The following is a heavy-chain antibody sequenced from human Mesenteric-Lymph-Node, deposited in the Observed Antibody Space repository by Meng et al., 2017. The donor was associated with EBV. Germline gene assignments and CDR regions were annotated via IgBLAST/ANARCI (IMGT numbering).Heavy chain of an antibody. Sequence: APVQAAGPRRVKPAQTLSLPCAVSGGSISSGAYYWTWIRQPPGKGLESIGYIYYSGSTYYNPSLQSRVTMSVDTSKNQFSLQLSSVTAADTAVYYCARGYSYDSFGLDYWGQGALVTVSS. D-gene: IGHD5-18*01. CDR3: ARGYSYDSFGLDY. CDR1: GGSISSGAYY. CDR2: IYYSGST. J-gene: IGHJ4*02. V-gene: IGHV4-30-4*01.